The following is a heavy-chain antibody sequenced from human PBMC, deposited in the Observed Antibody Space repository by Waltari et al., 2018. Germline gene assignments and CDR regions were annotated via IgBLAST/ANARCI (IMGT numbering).Heavy chain of an antibody. CDR1: GLPFSSFS. D-gene: IGHD1-26*01. CDR3: VGDGGSYDPPDY. V-gene: IGHV3-48*01. CDR2: IRTSSTII. J-gene: IGHJ4*02. Sequence: EVQLVESGGGLLQHGGSLRLSCTASGLPFSSFSMNWVREAPGKGLEWVSSIRTSSTIIYYADSVKGRFVIARDNNENSLYLQMISLRVDDTAGYYCVGDGGSYDPPDYWGQGTLVTVSS.